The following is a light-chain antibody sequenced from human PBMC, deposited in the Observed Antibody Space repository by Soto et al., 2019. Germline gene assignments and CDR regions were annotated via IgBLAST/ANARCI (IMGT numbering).Light chain of an antibody. Sequence: EIVLTQSPGTLSLSPGERATLSCRASQSVDSTYLAWYQQRPGQAPRLLIYATSSRAAGVPDRFSGSGSGTDFNLTISILEPEDFAVYYCQQYDTSPPLYTFGQGTKLDIK. CDR2: ATS. CDR3: QQYDTSPPLYT. J-gene: IGKJ2*01. CDR1: QSVDSTY. V-gene: IGKV3-20*01.